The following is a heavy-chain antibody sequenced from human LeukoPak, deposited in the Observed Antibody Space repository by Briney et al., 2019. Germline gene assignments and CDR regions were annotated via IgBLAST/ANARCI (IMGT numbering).Heavy chain of an antibody. Sequence: ASVKVSCKASGYTFTDYYLHWVRQAPGQGLEWMGWINPNSGDTIYAQEFQGTVTMTRDTSISTVYMELSRLRSDDTAVYYCARDVIYWGQGTLVTVYS. CDR1: GYTFTDYY. CDR3: ARDVIY. V-gene: IGHV1-2*02. D-gene: IGHD2/OR15-2a*01. CDR2: INPNSGDT. J-gene: IGHJ4*02.